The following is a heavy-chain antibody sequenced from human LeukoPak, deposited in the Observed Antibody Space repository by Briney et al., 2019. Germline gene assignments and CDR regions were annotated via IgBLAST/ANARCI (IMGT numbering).Heavy chain of an antibody. CDR1: GFTFSSYA. CDR2: ISGSGGST. CDR3: AKASVAGTVGDY. V-gene: IGHV3-23*01. D-gene: IGHD6-19*01. Sequence: GGSLRLSCAASGFTFSSYAMSWVRRAPGKGLEWVSAISGSGGSTYYADSVKGRFTISRDNSKNTLYLQMNSLRAEDTAVYYCAKASVAGTVGDYWGQGTLVTVSS. J-gene: IGHJ4*02.